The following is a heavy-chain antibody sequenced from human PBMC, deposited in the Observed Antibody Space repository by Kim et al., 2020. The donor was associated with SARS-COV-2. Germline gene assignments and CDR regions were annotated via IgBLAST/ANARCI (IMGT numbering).Heavy chain of an antibody. CDR3: ARGRESQIYYFDY. Sequence: YADSVQGRFTVSRDNAKNTLYLQMNSLRGEDTAVYYCARGRESQIYYFDYWGQGTLVTVSS. V-gene: IGHV3-74*01. J-gene: IGHJ4*02.